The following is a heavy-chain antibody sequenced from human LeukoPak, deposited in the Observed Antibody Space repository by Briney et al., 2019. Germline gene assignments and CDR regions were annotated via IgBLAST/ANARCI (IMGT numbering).Heavy chain of an antibody. CDR1: GYTFTSYD. J-gene: IGHJ4*02. V-gene: IGHV1-8*01. CDR2: MNPNSGNT. CDR3: ARGGGYCSGGSRPYYFDY. D-gene: IGHD2-15*01. Sequence: ASVKVSCTASGYTFTSYDINWVRQATGQGLEWMGWMNPNSGNTGYAQKFQGRVTMATDTSISTAYMELSSLTSEDTAVYYCARGGGYCSGGSRPYYFDYWGQGTLVTVSS.